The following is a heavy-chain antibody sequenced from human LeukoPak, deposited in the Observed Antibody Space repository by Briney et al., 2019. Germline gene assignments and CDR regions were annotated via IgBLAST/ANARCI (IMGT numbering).Heavy chain of an antibody. CDR3: ARVVGGVPF. D-gene: IGHD1-26*01. V-gene: IGHV3-74*01. CDR2: IDSDVSVT. J-gene: IGHJ4*02. CDR1: GFTFSDYR. Sequence: GGSLRLSCAASGFTFSDYRMHWARQAPGKGLVWVSRIDSDVSVTTYADSVKGRFTISRDNAKNTLFLQMNSLRAEDTAVYYCARVVGGVPFWGQGTLVTVSS.